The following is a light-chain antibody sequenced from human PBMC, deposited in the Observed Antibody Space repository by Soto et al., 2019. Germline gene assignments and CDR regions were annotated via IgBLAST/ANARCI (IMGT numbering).Light chain of an antibody. CDR3: LQDYDYPPWT. Sequence: AIQMTQSPSSLSASVGDRVTITCRASQDIRTDLGWYQQKPGKAPKLLIYSASTLQSGVPSRFSGSGSGTDFTLTISSLQPEDFATYYCLQDYDYPPWTFGQGTKVEIK. CDR1: QDIRTD. V-gene: IGKV1-6*01. CDR2: SAS. J-gene: IGKJ1*01.